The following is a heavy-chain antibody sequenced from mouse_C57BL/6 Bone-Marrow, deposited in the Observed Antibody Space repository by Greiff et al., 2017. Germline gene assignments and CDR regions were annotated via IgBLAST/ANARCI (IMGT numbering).Heavy chain of an antibody. V-gene: IGHV14-4*01. CDR3: TSIGDFDY. CDR1: GFNIKDDY. D-gene: IGHD3-1*01. CDR2: IDPENGDT. Sequence: EVMLVESGAELVRPGASVKLSCTASGFNIKDDYMHWVKQRPEQGLEWIGWIDPENGDTEYASKFQGKATITADTSSNTASLQLSSLTTEDTAVDYCTSIGDFDYWGQGTTLTVSS. J-gene: IGHJ2*01.